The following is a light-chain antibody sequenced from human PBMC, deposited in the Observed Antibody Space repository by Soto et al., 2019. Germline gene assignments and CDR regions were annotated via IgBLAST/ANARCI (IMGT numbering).Light chain of an antibody. Sequence: PGERATLYCRASQTVSSNYLAWCQQRPGQAPRLLIYGASTRAAGIPARFSGSGSGTEFTLTISSLQSEDFAVYYCQQYNNWPRTFGQGTKVDIK. CDR1: QTVSSN. CDR2: GAS. V-gene: IGKV3D-15*01. CDR3: QQYNNWPRT. J-gene: IGKJ1*01.